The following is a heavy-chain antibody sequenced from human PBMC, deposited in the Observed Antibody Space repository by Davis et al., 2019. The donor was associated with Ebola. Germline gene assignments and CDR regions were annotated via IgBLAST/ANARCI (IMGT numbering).Heavy chain of an antibody. Sequence: ASVKVSCKASGYTFTSYGISWVRQAPGQGLEWMGWISAYNGNTNYAQKLQGRVTMTTDTSTSTAYMELRSLRSEDTAVYYCAREVSYCSGGSCDWFDPWGQGTLVTVSS. CDR2: ISAYNGNT. CDR1: GYTFTSYG. V-gene: IGHV1-18*01. D-gene: IGHD2-15*01. CDR3: AREVSYCSGGSCDWFDP. J-gene: IGHJ5*02.